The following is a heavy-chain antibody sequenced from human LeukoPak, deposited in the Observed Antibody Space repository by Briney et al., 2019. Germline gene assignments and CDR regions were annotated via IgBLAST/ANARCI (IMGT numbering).Heavy chain of an antibody. V-gene: IGHV1-18*01. CDR1: GYTFTSYG. CDR2: ISAYNGNT. Sequence: ASVKVSCKASGYTFTSYGISWVRQAPGQGLEWMGWISAYNGNTNYAQKLQGRVTMTTDTSTSTAYMELRSLRSDDTAVYYCARDPYGYSSGWYDYWGQGTLVTVSS. J-gene: IGHJ4*02. D-gene: IGHD6-19*01. CDR3: ARDPYGYSSGWYDY.